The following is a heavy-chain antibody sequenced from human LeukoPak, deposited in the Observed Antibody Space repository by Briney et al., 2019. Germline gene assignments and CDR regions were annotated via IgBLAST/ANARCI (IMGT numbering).Heavy chain of an antibody. J-gene: IGHJ4*02. D-gene: IGHD4-17*01. CDR2: IYYSGRT. CDR1: YGSISDISYY. Sequence: PSETLSLTCTVSYGSISDISYYWGWIRQPPGKGLEWIGSIYYSGRTYYNSSLKSRVTISVDTSKNQFSLKLSSVTAADTAVYYCARLLPETRYGDFPYYFDYWGQGTLVTVSS. CDR3: ARLLPETRYGDFPYYFDY. V-gene: IGHV4-39*01.